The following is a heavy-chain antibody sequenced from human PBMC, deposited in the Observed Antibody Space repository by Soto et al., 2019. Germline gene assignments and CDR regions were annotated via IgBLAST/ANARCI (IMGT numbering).Heavy chain of an antibody. Sequence: SETLSLTCTVSCGSISSSSYYWGWIRQPPGKGLEWIGNVYYGGSTYYNPSLKSRVTISVDTSKNQFSLKLSSVTAADTAVYYCARAPRGSSGWYGAFDIWGQGTMVTVSS. V-gene: IGHV4-39*01. CDR1: CGSISSSSYY. CDR3: ARAPRGSSGWYGAFDI. J-gene: IGHJ3*02. D-gene: IGHD6-19*01. CDR2: VYYGGST.